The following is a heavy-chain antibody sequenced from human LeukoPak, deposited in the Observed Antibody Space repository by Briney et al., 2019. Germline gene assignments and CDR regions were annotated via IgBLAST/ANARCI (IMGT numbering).Heavy chain of an antibody. CDR2: IYYSGST. J-gene: IGHJ4*02. Sequence: SETLSLTCTVSGGSLSSYYWSWIRQPPGEGLEWIGYIYYSGSTNYNPSLKSRVTISVDTSKNQFSLKLSSVTAADTAVYYCARQYYYDSSGRGGFDYWGQGTLVTVSS. CDR1: GGSLSSYY. V-gene: IGHV4-59*01. D-gene: IGHD3-22*01. CDR3: ARQYYYDSSGRGGFDY.